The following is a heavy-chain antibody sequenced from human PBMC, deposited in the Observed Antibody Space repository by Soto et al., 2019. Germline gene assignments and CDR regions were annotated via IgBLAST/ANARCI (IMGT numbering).Heavy chain of an antibody. D-gene: IGHD2-2*01. CDR1: GGSISSGDYY. Sequence: SETLSLTCTVSGGSISSGDYYWSWIRQPPGKGLEWFGYIYYSGSTYYNPSLKSRVTISVDTSKNQFSLKLSSVTAADTAVYYCARHLVGYCISTSCYDPYYFDYWGQGTLVTVSS. CDR3: ARHLVGYCISTSCYDPYYFDY. CDR2: IYYSGST. V-gene: IGHV4-30-4*01. J-gene: IGHJ4*02.